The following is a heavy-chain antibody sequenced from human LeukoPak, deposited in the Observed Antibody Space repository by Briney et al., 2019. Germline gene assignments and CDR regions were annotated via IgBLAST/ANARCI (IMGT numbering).Heavy chain of an antibody. CDR2: TYYRSKWYN. CDR1: GDSFSSNSAA. J-gene: IGHJ6*02. CDR3: ARDIVVVVAAYYYGMDV. V-gene: IGHV6-1*01. Sequence: SQTLSLTCAISGDSFSSNSAAWNWIRQSPSRGLEWLGRTYYRSKWYNDYAVSVKSRITINPDTSKNQFSLQLNSVTPEDTAVYYCARDIVVVVAAYYYGMDVWGQGTTVTVSS. D-gene: IGHD2-15*01.